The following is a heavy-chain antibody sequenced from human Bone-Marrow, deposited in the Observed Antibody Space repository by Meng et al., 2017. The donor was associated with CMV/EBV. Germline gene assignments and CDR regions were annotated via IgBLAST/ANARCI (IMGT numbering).Heavy chain of an antibody. CDR1: GGSFSGYY. CDR3: ARGPVRFLEWLLDYYYYGMDV. D-gene: IGHD3-3*01. J-gene: IGHJ6*02. V-gene: IGHV4-34*01. CDR2: INHSGST. Sequence: SETLSLTCAVYGGSFSGYYWSWIRQPPGKGLEWIGEINHSGSTNYNPSLQSRVTISVDTSKNQFSLKLSSVTAADTAVYYCARGPVRFLEWLLDYYYYGMDVWGQGTTVTVSS.